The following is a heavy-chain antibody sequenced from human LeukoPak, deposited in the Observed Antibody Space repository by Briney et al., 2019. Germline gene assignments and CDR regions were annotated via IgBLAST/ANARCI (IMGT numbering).Heavy chain of an antibody. J-gene: IGHJ6*02. CDR3: ARDRVTMVRGVMDV. D-gene: IGHD3-10*01. V-gene: IGHV3-23*01. Sequence: GGSLRLSCAASGFTFSSYAMSWVRQAPGKGLEWVSAISGSGGSTYYADSVKGRFTISRDNAKNSLYLQMNSLRAEDTAVYYCARDRVTMVRGVMDVWGQGTTVTVSS. CDR1: GFTFSSYA. CDR2: ISGSGGST.